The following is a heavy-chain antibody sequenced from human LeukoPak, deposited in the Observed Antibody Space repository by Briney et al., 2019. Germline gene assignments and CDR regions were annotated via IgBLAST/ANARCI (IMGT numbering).Heavy chain of an antibody. CDR2: INPNSGGT. V-gene: IGHV1-2*02. D-gene: IGHD2-15*01. CDR3: ARGYCSGGSCYRYNWFDP. J-gene: IGHJ5*02. Sequence: GASVKVSCEASGYTFTGYYLHWVRQAPGQGLEWMGWINPNSGGTNYAQKFQGRVTMTRDTSISTAYMELSRLRSDDTAVYYCARGYCSGGSCYRYNWFDPWGQGTLVTVSS. CDR1: GYTFTGYY.